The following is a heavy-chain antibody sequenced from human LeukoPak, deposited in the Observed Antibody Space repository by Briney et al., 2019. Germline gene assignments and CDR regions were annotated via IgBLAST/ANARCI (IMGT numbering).Heavy chain of an antibody. CDR3: ARGREETTGTTVIDY. Sequence: SQTLSLTCAISGDSVSSNSAAWNWIRQSPSRGLEWLGRTYYRSKWYNDYAVSVKSRITINPDTYKNQFSLQLNSVTPEDTAVYYCARGREETTGTTVIDYWGQGTLVTVSS. CDR2: TYYRSKWYN. V-gene: IGHV6-1*01. D-gene: IGHD1-1*01. J-gene: IGHJ4*02. CDR1: GDSVSSNSAA.